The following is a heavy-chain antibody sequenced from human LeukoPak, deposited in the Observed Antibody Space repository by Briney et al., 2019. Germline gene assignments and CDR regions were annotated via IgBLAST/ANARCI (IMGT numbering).Heavy chain of an antibody. D-gene: IGHD1-26*01. J-gene: IGHJ4*02. CDR2: ISYDGSNK. CDR3: AKNGACGSCFDS. Sequence: PGGSLRLSCAASGFTFSSYGMHWVRQAPGKGLEWVAVISYDGSNKYYADSLKGRFTISRDNSKNTLYLQMNSLRAEDTAVYYCAKNGACGSCFDSWGQGTLVTVSS. CDR1: GFTFSSYG. V-gene: IGHV3-30*18.